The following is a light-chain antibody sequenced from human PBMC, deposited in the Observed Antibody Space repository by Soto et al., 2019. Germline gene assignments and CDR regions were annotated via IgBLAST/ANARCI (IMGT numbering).Light chain of an antibody. J-gene: IGKJ5*01. Sequence: DIQMTHSPSTLSGSVGDRVTITCRASQTISSWLAWYQQKPGKAPKLLIYKASTLKSGVPSRFSGSGSGTEFTLTISSLQPDDFATYYCQQYHTSSITFGQGTRLEIK. CDR2: KAS. CDR1: QTISSW. V-gene: IGKV1-5*03. CDR3: QQYHTSSIT.